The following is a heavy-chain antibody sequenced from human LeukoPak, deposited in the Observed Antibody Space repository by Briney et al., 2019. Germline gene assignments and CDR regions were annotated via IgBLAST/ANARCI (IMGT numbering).Heavy chain of an antibody. CDR2: IYYSGST. J-gene: IGHJ4*02. V-gene: IGHV4-34*01. CDR3: ARDSELELPFDY. CDR1: GGSFSGYY. D-gene: IGHD1-7*01. Sequence: SETLSLTCAVYGGSFSGYYWGWIRQPPGEGLEWIGSIYYSGSTYYNPSLKSRVTISVDTSKNQFSLKLSSVTAADTAVYYCARDSELELPFDYWGQGTLVTVSS.